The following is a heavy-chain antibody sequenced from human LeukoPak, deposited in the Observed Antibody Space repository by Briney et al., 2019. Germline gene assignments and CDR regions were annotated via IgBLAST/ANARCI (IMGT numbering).Heavy chain of an antibody. CDR1: GFTFSSYS. D-gene: IGHD3-10*01. CDR2: ITSSSSYI. V-gene: IGHV3-21*01. Sequence: GGSLRLPCVVSGFTFSSYSMNWVRQAPGKGLEFVSSITSSSSYIYYADSVKGRFTISRDNAKNSLYLQMNSLRAEDTAVYYCARDLVTMVRGVIISRFDYWGQGTLVTVSS. CDR3: ARDLVTMVRGVIISRFDY. J-gene: IGHJ4*02.